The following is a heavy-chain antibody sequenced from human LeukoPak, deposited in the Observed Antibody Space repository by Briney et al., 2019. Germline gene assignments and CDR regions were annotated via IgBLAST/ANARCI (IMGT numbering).Heavy chain of an antibody. V-gene: IGHV3-23*01. J-gene: IGHJ4*02. Sequence: GGSLRLSCAASGFTFSSYAMSCVRQAPGKGLEWVSAISGSGGSTYYADSVKGRFTISRDNSKNTLYLQMNSLRAEDTAVYYCAKDPENYDFWSSYFDYWGQGTLVTVSS. CDR2: ISGSGGST. CDR3: AKDPENYDFWSSYFDY. D-gene: IGHD3-3*01. CDR1: GFTFSSYA.